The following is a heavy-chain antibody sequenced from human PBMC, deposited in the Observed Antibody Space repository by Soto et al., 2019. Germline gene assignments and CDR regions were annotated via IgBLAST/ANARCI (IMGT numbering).Heavy chain of an antibody. CDR1: GGSISSYY. V-gene: IGHV4-4*07. Sequence: SETLSLTCTVSGGSISSYYWSWIRQPAGKGLEWIGRIYTSGSTNHNPSLKSRVTMSVDTSKNQFSLKLSSVTAAAPAVYYCARGDYVWGSYRYFGWFDPWGQGTLVTVSS. CDR2: IYTSGST. CDR3: ARGDYVWGSYRYFGWFDP. D-gene: IGHD3-16*02. J-gene: IGHJ5*02.